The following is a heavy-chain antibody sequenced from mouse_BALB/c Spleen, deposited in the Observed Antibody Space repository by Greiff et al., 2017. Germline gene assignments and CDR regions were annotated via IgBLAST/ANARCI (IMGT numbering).Heavy chain of an antibody. CDR2: INPSNGRT. V-gene: IGHV1S81*02. J-gene: IGHJ2*01. Sequence: QVQLQQPGAELVKPGASVKLSCKASGYTFTSYWMHWVKQRPGQGLEWIGEINPSNGRTNYNEKFKGKATLTVDKSSSTAYMELRSLTSEDSAVYYCARALYDYGDYFDYWGQGTTLTVSS. D-gene: IGHD2-4*01. CDR3: ARALYDYGDYFDY. CDR1: GYTFTSYW.